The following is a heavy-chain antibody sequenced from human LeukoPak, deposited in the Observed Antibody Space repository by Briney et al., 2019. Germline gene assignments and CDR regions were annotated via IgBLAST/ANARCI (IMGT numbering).Heavy chain of an antibody. CDR3: ARRYYDSSGYYFNWFDP. D-gene: IGHD3-22*01. CDR2: INPNSGGT. V-gene: IGHV1-2*02. J-gene: IGHJ5*02. Sequence: ASVKVSCKASGYTFTGYYMHWARQAPGQGLEWMGWINPNSGGTNYAQKFQGRVTMTRDTSISTAYMELSRLRSDDTAVYYCARRYYDSSGYYFNWFDPWAREPWSPSPQ. CDR1: GYTFTGYY.